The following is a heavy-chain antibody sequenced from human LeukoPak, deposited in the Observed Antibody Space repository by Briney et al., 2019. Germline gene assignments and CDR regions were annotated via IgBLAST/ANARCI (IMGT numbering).Heavy chain of an antibody. CDR1: GFTFSSYG. Sequence: SGGSLRLSCAASGFTFSSYGMHWVRQAPGKGLEWVAVISYDGSNKYYADSVKGRFTISRDNSKNTLYLQMNSLRAEDTAVYYCAKDQLLLWFGEWSMDVWGQGTTVTVSS. CDR3: AKDQLLLWFGEWSMDV. D-gene: IGHD3-10*01. V-gene: IGHV3-30*18. J-gene: IGHJ6*02. CDR2: ISYDGSNK.